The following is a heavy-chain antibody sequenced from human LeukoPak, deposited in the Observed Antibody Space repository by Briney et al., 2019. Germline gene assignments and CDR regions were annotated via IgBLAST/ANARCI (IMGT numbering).Heavy chain of an antibody. CDR3: AKDPNSGNDY. Sequence: GGSLRLSCAASGFTFSNYWMHRVRQAPGKGLVWVSRIKGDGSHTIYADSVKGRFTISRDNSKNTLYLQMNSLRAEDTAVYYCAKDPNSGNDYWGQGTLVTVSS. D-gene: IGHD6-19*01. CDR1: GFTFSNYW. CDR2: IKGDGSHT. J-gene: IGHJ4*02. V-gene: IGHV3-74*01.